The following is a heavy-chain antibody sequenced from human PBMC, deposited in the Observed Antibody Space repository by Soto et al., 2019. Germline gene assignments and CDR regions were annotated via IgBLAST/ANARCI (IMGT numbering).Heavy chain of an antibody. Sequence: SETLSLTCTVSGGSISSSSYYWGWIRQPPGEGLEWIGSIYYSGSTYYNPSLKSRVTISVDTSKNQFSLKLSSVTAADTAVYYCARHLGTVTSPFDYWGQETLVTVS. V-gene: IGHV4-39*01. J-gene: IGHJ4*02. CDR1: GGSISSSSYY. CDR2: IYYSGST. D-gene: IGHD4-17*01. CDR3: ARHLGTVTSPFDY.